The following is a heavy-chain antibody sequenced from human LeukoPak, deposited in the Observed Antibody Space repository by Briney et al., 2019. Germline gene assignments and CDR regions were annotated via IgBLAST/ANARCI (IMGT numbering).Heavy chain of an antibody. J-gene: IGHJ4*02. Sequence: GRSLRLSCAASGFTFSSYGMHWVRQAPGKGLEWVSSISSSSSYIYYADSVKGRFTISRDNAKNSLYLQMNSLRAEDTDVYYCARAIIYYYGSGTTIDYWGQGTLVTVSS. D-gene: IGHD3-10*01. CDR2: ISSSSSYI. CDR1: GFTFSSYG. CDR3: ARAIIYYYGSGTTIDY. V-gene: IGHV3-21*01.